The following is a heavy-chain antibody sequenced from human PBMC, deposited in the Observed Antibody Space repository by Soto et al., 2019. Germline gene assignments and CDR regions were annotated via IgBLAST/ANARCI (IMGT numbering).Heavy chain of an antibody. CDR1: GFSLSTSGVG. CDR3: ARIAGYFDL. J-gene: IGHJ2*01. Sequence: QITLKESGPTLVKPTQTLTLTCTFSGFSLSTSGVGVGWIRQPPGKALEWLALIYWDDDKRYSPSLKSRLTTTKHPSKNQVVLTMTNMDPVDTAPYYCARIAGYFDLWGRGTLVTVSS. CDR2: IYWDDDK. V-gene: IGHV2-5*02.